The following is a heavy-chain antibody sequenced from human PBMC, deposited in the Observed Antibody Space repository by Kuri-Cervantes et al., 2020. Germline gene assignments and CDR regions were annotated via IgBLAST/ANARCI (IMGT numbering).Heavy chain of an antibody. V-gene: IGHV3-21*01. CDR1: GFTFSSYD. CDR3: ARDRPLNSVDLSNAFDI. D-gene: IGHD2-21*01. CDR2: ISSSSSYI. J-gene: IGHJ3*02. Sequence: GGSLILSCAASGFTFSSYDMHWVRQATGKGLEWVSSISSSSSYIYYADSVKGRFTISRDNAKNSLYLQMNSLRAEDTAVYYCARDRPLNSVDLSNAFDIWGQGTMVTVSS.